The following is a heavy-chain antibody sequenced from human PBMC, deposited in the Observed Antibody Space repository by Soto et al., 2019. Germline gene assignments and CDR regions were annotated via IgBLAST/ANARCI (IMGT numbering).Heavy chain of an antibody. V-gene: IGHV5-10-1*01. Sequence: PGESLKISCKGSGYRFTNYWIGWVRQMPGKGLEWMGRIDPSDSYTNYSPSFQGHVTISADKSISTAYLQWSSLKASDTAMYYCARSLLGELLVRYGMDVWGQGTTVTV. CDR1: GYRFTNYW. D-gene: IGHD1-26*01. J-gene: IGHJ6*02. CDR3: ARSLLGELLVRYGMDV. CDR2: IDPSDSYT.